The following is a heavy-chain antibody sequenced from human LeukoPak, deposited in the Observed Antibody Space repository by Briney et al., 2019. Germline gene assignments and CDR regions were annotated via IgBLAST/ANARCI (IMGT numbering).Heavy chain of an antibody. CDR2: IISSSSTI. Sequence: EXVXYIISSSSTIYYAYSVKGRFTISRDNAKNSLYLQMTSLRAEDTAVYYCARDSGWNYTPPYMDVWGKGTTVTVSS. D-gene: IGHD1-7*01. J-gene: IGHJ6*03. V-gene: IGHV3-11*04. CDR3: ARDSGWNYTPPYMDV.